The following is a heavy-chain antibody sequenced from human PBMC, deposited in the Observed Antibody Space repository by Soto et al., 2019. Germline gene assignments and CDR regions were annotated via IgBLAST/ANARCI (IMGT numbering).Heavy chain of an antibody. CDR3: ARLVWSYGTWFDP. Sequence: SETLSLTCTVSGGSISSSSYYWGWIRQPPGKDLEWIGSICYSVNTNYSPSLKSRVTVSVDTSKNQFSLKLSSVTAADTAVYYCARLVWSYGTWFDPWGQETLVTVSS. V-gene: IGHV4-39*01. D-gene: IGHD5-18*01. CDR1: GGSISSSSYY. J-gene: IGHJ5*02. CDR2: ICYSVNT.